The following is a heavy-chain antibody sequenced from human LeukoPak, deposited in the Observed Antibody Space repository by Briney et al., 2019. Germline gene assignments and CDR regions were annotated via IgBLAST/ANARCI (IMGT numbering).Heavy chain of an antibody. V-gene: IGHV3-53*01. Sequence: GGSLRLSRAASGFTVSSNYMSWVRQAPGKGLEWVSVIYSGGSTYYADSVKGGFTISRDNSKNTLDLQMNSLRAEDTAVYYCARGTDYWGQGTLVTVSS. J-gene: IGHJ4*02. CDR3: ARGTDY. CDR1: GFTVSSNY. CDR2: IYSGGST.